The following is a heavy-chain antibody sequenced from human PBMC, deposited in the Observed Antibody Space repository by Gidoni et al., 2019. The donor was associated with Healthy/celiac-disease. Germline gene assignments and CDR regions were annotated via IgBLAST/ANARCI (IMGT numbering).Heavy chain of an antibody. J-gene: IGHJ3*02. CDR1: GFTFRSYA. Sequence: QVQLVASGGGVVQPGRSLRLSFAASGFTFRSYAMHGVRQAPGKGLEWVAVISYDGSNKYYADSVKGRFTISRDNSKNTLYLQMNSLRAEDTAVYYCALVDAFDIWGQGTMVTVSS. V-gene: IGHV3-30*04. CDR3: ALVDAFDI. CDR2: ISYDGSNK. D-gene: IGHD3-16*01.